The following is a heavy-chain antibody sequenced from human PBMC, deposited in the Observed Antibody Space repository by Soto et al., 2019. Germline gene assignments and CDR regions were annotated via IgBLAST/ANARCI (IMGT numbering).Heavy chain of an antibody. CDR1: GYTFTSYD. CDR2: MNPNSGNT. D-gene: IGHD2-2*01. J-gene: IGHJ5*02. V-gene: IGHV1-8*01. CDR3: ARGRVVVVPPLSWFDP. Sequence: QVQLVQSGAEVKKPGASVKVSCKASGYTFTSYDINWVRQATGQGLEWMGWMNPNSGNTGYAQKFQGRVTMTRNTAISTAYMGVRSLRSEDTAVYYWARGRVVVVPPLSWFDPWGQGTLVTVSS.